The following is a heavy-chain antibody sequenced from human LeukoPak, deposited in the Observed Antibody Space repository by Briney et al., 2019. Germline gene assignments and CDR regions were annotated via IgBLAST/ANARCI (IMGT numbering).Heavy chain of an antibody. CDR1: GFTFSNYA. D-gene: IGHD2/OR15-2a*01. Sequence: GRSLRLSCAASGFTFSNYAMSWVRQAPGKGLEWVSSISGSGSDTYYAGSVKGRFTISRDNSKNTLYLQMNSLRAEDTAVYYCAKTFGAIDPFEYWGQGTLVTVSS. V-gene: IGHV3-23*01. J-gene: IGHJ4*02. CDR2: ISGSGSDT. CDR3: AKTFGAIDPFEY.